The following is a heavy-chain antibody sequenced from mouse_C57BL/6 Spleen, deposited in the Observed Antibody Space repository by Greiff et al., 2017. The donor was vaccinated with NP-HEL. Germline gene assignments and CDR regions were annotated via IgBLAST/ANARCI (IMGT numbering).Heavy chain of an antibody. V-gene: IGHV1-55*01. CDR2: IYPGSGST. J-gene: IGHJ2*01. CDR1: GYTFTSYW. Sequence: QVHVKQPGAELVKPGASVKMSCKASGYTFTSYWITWVKQRPGQGLEWIGDIYPGSGSTNYNEKFKSKATLTVDTSSSTAYMQLSSLTSEDSAVYYCARSITTVVATGYFDYWGQGTTLTVSS. D-gene: IGHD1-1*01. CDR3: ARSITTVVATGYFDY.